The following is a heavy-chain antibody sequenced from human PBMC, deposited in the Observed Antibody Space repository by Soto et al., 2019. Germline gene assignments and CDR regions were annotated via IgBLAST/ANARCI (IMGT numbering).Heavy chain of an antibody. V-gene: IGHV5-10-1*01. J-gene: IGHJ6*02. CDR3: ARTCYGYCSSTSWFYYYYGMDV. Sequence: ESLKISCKGSGYSFTSYWISWVRQMPGKGLGWMGRIDPSDSYTNYSPSFQGHVTISADKSISTAYLQWSSLKASDTAMYYCARTCYGYCSSTSWFYYYYGMDVWGQGTTVTVSS. D-gene: IGHD2-2*01. CDR2: IDPSDSYT. CDR1: GYSFTSYW.